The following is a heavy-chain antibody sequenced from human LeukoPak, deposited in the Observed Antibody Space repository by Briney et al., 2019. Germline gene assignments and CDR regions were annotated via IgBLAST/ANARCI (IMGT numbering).Heavy chain of an antibody. CDR2: MNPNSGNT. V-gene: IGHV1-8*01. D-gene: IGHD6-13*01. CDR1: GYTFTSYD. J-gene: IGHJ4*02. Sequence: ASVKVSCKASGYTFTSYDINWVRQATGQGLEWMGWMNPNSGNTGYAQKFQGRVTMTRNTSISTAYMELSSLRSEDTAVYYCARFEEAAAGTYFDYWGQGTLVTVSS. CDR3: ARFEEAAAGTYFDY.